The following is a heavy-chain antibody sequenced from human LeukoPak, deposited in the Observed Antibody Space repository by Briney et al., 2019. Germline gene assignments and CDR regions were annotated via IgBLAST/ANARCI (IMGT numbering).Heavy chain of an antibody. CDR1: GGSFSGYY. Sequence: SETLSLTCAVYGGSFSGYYWSWIRQPPGKGLEWIGEINHSGSTNYNPSLKSRVTISVDTSKNQFSLKLSSVTAADTAVYYCARGFGSSDYWGQGTLVTVSS. CDR3: ARGFGSSDY. D-gene: IGHD3-10*01. J-gene: IGHJ4*02. CDR2: INHSGST. V-gene: IGHV4-34*01.